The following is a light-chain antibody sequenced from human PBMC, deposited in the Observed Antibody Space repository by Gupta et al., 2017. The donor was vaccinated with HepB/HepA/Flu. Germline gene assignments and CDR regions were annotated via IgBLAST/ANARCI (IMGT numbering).Light chain of an antibody. CDR3: QAWDRSTAV. CDR1: ELGDKY. J-gene: IGLJ1*01. V-gene: IGLV3-1*01. CDR2: QDD. Sequence: SYELTQPPSVSVSPGQTASITCSGNELGDKYASWYQQRPGQSPVLVIYQDDKRPSGIPERFSGSNSGNTATLTIIGTQAMDEADYYCQAWDRSTAVFGTGTKVTVL.